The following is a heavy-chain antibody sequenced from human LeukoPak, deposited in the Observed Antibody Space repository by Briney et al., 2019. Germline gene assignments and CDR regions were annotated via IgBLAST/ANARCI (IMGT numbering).Heavy chain of an antibody. Sequence: SETLSLTCAVYGGSFSGYYWSWIRQPTGKGLEWIGEINHIGSTNYNPSLKSRVTISVDTSKNQFSLKLTSVTAADTAVYYCARERYRYDILTGYYHDAYDIWGHGTMVIVSS. D-gene: IGHD3-9*01. V-gene: IGHV4-34*01. CDR2: INHIGST. J-gene: IGHJ3*02. CDR3: ARERYRYDILTGYYHDAYDI. CDR1: GGSFSGYY.